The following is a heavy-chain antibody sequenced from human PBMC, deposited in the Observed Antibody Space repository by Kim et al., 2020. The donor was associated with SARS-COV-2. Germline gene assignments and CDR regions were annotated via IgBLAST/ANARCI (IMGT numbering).Heavy chain of an antibody. V-gene: IGHV1-18*01. CDR2: VGAYNGDT. CDR3: ERDRGYGDDTFDY. D-gene: IGHD4-17*01. J-gene: IGHJ4*02. CDR1: GYTFTSYG. Sequence: ASVKVYCKASGYTFTSYGISWVRQAPGQGLEWLGWVGAYNGDTNYAQNLQGRVTLTTDTSTSTAFLELRSLRSDDPAVYFCERDRGYGDDTFDYWGQGTLVTVSS.